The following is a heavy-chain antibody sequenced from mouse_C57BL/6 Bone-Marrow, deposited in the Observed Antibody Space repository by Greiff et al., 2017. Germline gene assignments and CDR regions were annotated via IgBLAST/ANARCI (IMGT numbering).Heavy chain of an antibody. Sequence: QVQLKESGPGLVAPSQSLSITCTVSGFSLTSYAISWVRQPPGKGLEWLGVLWTGGGTNYTSALKSRLSISKDNSKSQVFLKMNSRQTDDTARYYCARRGDGNYEGVDYWGQGTSVTVSS. CDR1: GFSLTSYA. CDR3: ARRGDGNYEGVDY. V-gene: IGHV2-9-1*01. D-gene: IGHD2-1*01. J-gene: IGHJ4*01. CDR2: LWTGGGT.